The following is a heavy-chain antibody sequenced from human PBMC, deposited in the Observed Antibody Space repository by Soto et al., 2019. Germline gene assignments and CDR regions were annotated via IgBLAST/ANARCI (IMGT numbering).Heavy chain of an antibody. CDR2: IYYSGST. CDR3: ARLNPQQLAPYFDY. Sequence: QLQLQESGPGLVKPSETLSLTCTVSGGSISSSSYYWGWIRQPPGKGLEWIGSIYYSGSTYYNPSLKSRVTISVDTSKNQFSLKLSSVTAADTAVYYCARLNPQQLAPYFDYWGQGTLVTVSS. J-gene: IGHJ4*02. D-gene: IGHD6-13*01. V-gene: IGHV4-39*01. CDR1: GGSISSSSYY.